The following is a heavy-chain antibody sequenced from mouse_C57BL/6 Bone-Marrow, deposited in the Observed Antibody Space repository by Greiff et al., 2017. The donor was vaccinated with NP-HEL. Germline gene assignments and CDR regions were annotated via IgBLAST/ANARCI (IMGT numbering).Heavy chain of an antibody. J-gene: IGHJ1*03. V-gene: IGHV5-17*01. CDR2: ISSGSSSI. D-gene: IGHD2-3*01. CDR3: ERRGYYRFYWYFDV. CDR1: GFTFSDYG. Sequence: EVQLVESGGGLVKPGGSLKLSCAASGFTFSDYGMHWVRQAPEKGLEWVAYISSGSSSIYYADTVKGRFTISRDNAKNTLFLQMTSLRAEDAARYYCERRGYYRFYWYFDVWGTGTTVTVSS.